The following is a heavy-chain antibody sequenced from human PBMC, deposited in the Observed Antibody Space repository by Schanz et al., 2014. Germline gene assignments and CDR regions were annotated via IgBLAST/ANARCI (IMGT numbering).Heavy chain of an antibody. CDR1: GFTFHTYD. J-gene: IGHJ4*02. D-gene: IGHD1-1*01. V-gene: IGHV3-30-3*01. Sequence: DLEESGGGVVQPGRSLRLSCAASGFTFHTYDMHWVRQAPGKGLEWLAQISHDGHRDFYADSVKGRFTVSRDNAKNSLYLQMNGLRAEDTAVFYCARDGAELYYFDDWGQGTLVTVSS. CDR3: ARDGAELYYFDD. CDR2: ISHDGHRD.